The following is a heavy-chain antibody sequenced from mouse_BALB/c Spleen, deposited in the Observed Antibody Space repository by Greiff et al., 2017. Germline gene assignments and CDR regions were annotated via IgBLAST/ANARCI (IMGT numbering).Heavy chain of an antibody. CDR3: ARGRAYYGNYYPMDY. Sequence: QVQLQQSGSVLVRPGASVKLSCKASGYTFTSSWMHWAKQRPGQGLEWIGEIHPNSGNTNYNEKFKGKATLTVDTSSSTAYVDLSSLTSEDSAVYYCARGRAYYGNYYPMDYWGQGTSVTVSS. V-gene: IGHV1S130*01. CDR1: GYTFTSSW. J-gene: IGHJ4*01. CDR2: IHPNSGNT. D-gene: IGHD2-10*01.